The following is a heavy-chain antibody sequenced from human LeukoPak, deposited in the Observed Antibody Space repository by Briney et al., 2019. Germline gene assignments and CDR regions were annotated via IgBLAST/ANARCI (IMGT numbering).Heavy chain of an antibody. CDR3: ARHPLEGSGSYYNWDDWFDP. V-gene: IGHV4-34*01. J-gene: IGHJ5*02. CDR1: GGSFSGYY. D-gene: IGHD3-10*01. CDR2: INHSGST. Sequence: SETLSLTCAVYGGSFSGYYWSWIRQPPGKGLEWIGEINHSGSTNYNPSLKSRVTISVDTSKNQFSLKLSSVTAADTAVYYCARHPLEGSGSYYNWDDWFDPWGQGTLVTVSS.